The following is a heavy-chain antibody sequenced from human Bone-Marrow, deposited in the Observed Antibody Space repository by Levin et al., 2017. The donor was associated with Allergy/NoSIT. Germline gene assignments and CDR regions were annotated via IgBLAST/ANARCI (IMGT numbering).Heavy chain of an antibody. CDR1: GFTFSGSA. CDR2: IKSKVNNYAT. D-gene: IGHD3-10*01. CDR3: TKQWGDGDSDP. J-gene: IGHJ5*02. Sequence: PGGSLRLSCTASGFTFSGSAMHWVRQASGKGLEWVGRIKSKVNNYATQYAASVNGRFTISRDDSKNTAYLQMNSLKIDDTAVYYCTKQWGDGDSDPWGQGTLVTVSS. V-gene: IGHV3-73*01.